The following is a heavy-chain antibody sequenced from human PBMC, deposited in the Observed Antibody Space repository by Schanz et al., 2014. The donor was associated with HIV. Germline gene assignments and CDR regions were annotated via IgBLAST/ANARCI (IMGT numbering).Heavy chain of an antibody. J-gene: IGHJ4*02. CDR1: GITFSTSG. CDR3: AKGRDYFDSSGYSD. Sequence: QVQLVESGGGVVQPGRSLRLSCAASGITFSTSGMHWVRQAPGKGLEWVAVIWYDGSNKYYADSVKGRFTISRDNSKNTLYLQMNSLRADDTAVYYCAKGRDYFDSSGYSDWGQGTLVTVSS. CDR2: IWYDGSNK. V-gene: IGHV3-33*06. D-gene: IGHD3-22*01.